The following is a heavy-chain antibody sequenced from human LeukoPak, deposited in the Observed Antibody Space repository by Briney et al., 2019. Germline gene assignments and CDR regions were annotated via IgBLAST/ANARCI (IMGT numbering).Heavy chain of an antibody. D-gene: IGHD6-6*01. CDR2: IYHSGST. CDR1: GYSISSGYY. Sequence: PSETLSLTCAVSGYSISSGYYWGWIRQPPGKRLEWIGSIYHSGSTYYNPSLKSRVTISVDTSKNQFSLKLSSVTAADTAVYYCARLPYSSSSDYWGQGTLVTVSS. V-gene: IGHV4-38-2*01. CDR3: ARLPYSSSSDY. J-gene: IGHJ4*02.